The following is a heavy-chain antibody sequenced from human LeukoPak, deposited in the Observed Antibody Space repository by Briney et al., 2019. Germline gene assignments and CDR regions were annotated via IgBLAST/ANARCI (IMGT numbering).Heavy chain of an antibody. CDR2: ISGSDGRT. CDR3: VKESPYGSPRLYYFDD. D-gene: IGHD1-26*01. Sequence: GGSLRLSCAASGFTFSNYAMSWVRQAPGKGPEWVSAISGSDGRTFYADSVKGRSTISRDNFRNTLYLQMNSLRPEDTAVYYCVKESPYGSPRLYYFDDWGQGTLVTVSS. J-gene: IGHJ4*02. CDR1: GFTFSNYA. V-gene: IGHV3-23*01.